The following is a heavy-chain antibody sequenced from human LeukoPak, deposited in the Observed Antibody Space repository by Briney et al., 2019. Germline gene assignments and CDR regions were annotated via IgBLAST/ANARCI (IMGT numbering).Heavy chain of an antibody. J-gene: IGHJ4*02. Sequence: SETLSLTCTVSGGFISSSSYYWGWIRQPPGKGLEWIGSIYYSGSTYYNPSLKSRVTISVDTSKNQFSLKLSSVTAADTAVYYCAREPPLGYYGSGSPYDYWGQGTLVTVSS. CDR2: IYYSGST. V-gene: IGHV4-39*02. D-gene: IGHD3-10*01. CDR3: AREPPLGYYGSGSPYDY. CDR1: GGFISSSSYY.